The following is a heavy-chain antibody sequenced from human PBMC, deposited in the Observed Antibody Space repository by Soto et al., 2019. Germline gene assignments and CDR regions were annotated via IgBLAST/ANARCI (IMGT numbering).Heavy chain of an antibody. J-gene: IGHJ6*02. V-gene: IGHV1-2*04. CDR3: ARAADRWGYYYGMDV. Sequence: ASVKVSCKASGYTFTGYYMHWVRQAPGQGLEWMGWINPNSGGTNYAQKFQGWVTMTRDTSISTAYMELSRLRSDDTAVYYCARAADRWGYYYGMDVWGQGTTVTVSS. D-gene: IGHD1-26*01. CDR1: GYTFTGYY. CDR2: INPNSGGT.